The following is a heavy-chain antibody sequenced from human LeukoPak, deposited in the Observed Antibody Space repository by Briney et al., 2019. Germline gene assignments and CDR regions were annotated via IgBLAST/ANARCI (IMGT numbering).Heavy chain of an antibody. J-gene: IGHJ4*02. Sequence: PGGALRLSCAASGFTFSSYSMNWVRQAPGRGLEWVSSISSRSSYIYYAASVKGRFTISRDNAKNSLYLQMNSLRAEDTAVYYCARVDPGDVDWGQGTLVTVSS. CDR3: ARVDPGDVD. CDR1: GFTFSSYS. V-gene: IGHV3-21*01. D-gene: IGHD2-21*02. CDR2: ISSRSSYI.